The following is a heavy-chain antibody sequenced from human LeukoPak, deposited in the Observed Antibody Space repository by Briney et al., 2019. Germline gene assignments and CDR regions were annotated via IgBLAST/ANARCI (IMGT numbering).Heavy chain of an antibody. CDR1: GVSISSSNSY. V-gene: IGHV4-39*01. Sequence: SETLSLTCTVSGVSISSSNSYWGWIRQPPGKGLEWIGSIYYSGNTYYNASLKSQVSISIDTSKNQFSLRLTSVTAADTAIYYCARGGFNSILYGRYQHWGQGTLVTVSP. CDR3: ARGGFNSILYGRYQH. D-gene: IGHD3-16*01. J-gene: IGHJ1*01. CDR2: IYYSGNT.